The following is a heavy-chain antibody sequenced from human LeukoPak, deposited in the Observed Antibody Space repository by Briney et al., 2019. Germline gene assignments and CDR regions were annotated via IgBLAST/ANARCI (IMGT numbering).Heavy chain of an antibody. D-gene: IGHD3-22*01. CDR3: AKGERNYYDSSGSIYYFDY. Sequence: GGSLRLSCAASGFTFSSYAMSWVRQAPGKGLERVSAISGSGGSTYYADSVKGRFTISRDNSKNTLYLQMNSLRAEDTAVYYCAKGERNYYDSSGSIYYFDYWGQGTLVTVSS. J-gene: IGHJ4*02. CDR2: ISGSGGST. V-gene: IGHV3-23*01. CDR1: GFTFSSYA.